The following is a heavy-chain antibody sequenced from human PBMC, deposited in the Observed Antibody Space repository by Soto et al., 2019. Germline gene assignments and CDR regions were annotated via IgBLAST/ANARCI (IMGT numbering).Heavy chain of an antibody. J-gene: IGHJ5*02. D-gene: IGHD3-3*01. CDR2: INPNSGGT. V-gene: IGHV1-2*02. Sequence: ASVKVSCKASGYTFTGYYMHWVRQAPGQGLEWMGWINPNSGGTNYAQKFQGRVTMTRDTSISTAYMELSRVRSDDTAVYYCARDATYYDFWSGYPTGNWFDPWGQGTLVTVSS. CDR3: ARDATYYDFWSGYPTGNWFDP. CDR1: GYTFTGYY.